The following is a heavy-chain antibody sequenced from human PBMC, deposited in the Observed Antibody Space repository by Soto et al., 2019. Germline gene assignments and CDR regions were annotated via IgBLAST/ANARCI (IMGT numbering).Heavy chain of an antibody. CDR1: GGTFSIYA. Sequence: GASVKFSCKASGGTFSIYAISWVRQAPGQGLEWMGGIIPIFGTASYAQKFQGRVTITADESTSTAYMELSSLRSEDTAVYYCAREHSSGWYQPYYYYYGMDVWGQGTTVTVSS. CDR3: AREHSSGWYQPYYYYYGMDV. J-gene: IGHJ6*02. V-gene: IGHV1-69*13. CDR2: IIPIFGTA. D-gene: IGHD6-19*01.